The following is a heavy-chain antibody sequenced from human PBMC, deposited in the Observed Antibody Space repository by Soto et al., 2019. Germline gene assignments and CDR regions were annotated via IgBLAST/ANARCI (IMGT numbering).Heavy chain of an antibody. CDR1: GFSFNSYG. CDR2: VTANGGST. V-gene: IGHV3-23*04. CDR3: ASLGVGDWANYYYYSGMDV. D-gene: IGHD2-21*02. Sequence: MQLVESGGGVVQPGRSLRLSCAASGFSFNSYGMHWVRQAPGKGLEWVSAVTANGGSTYSADSVKGRFTISRDNSKNTLFLQMNSLRAEATAVYYCASLGVGDWANYYYYSGMDVWGQGTTVTVSS. J-gene: IGHJ6*02.